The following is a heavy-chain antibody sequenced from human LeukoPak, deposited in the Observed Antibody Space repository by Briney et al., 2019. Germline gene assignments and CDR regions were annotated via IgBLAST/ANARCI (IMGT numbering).Heavy chain of an antibody. CDR2: IIPIFGIA. V-gene: IGHV1-69*04. CDR1: GRTFSSYA. J-gene: IGHJ5*02. D-gene: IGHD5-24*01. CDR3: ARAPRRDGYNSPTWFDP. Sequence: ASVKVSCKASGRTFSSYAISWVRQAPGQGLEWMGRIIPIFGIANYAQKFQGRVTITADKSTSTACMELSSLRSEDTAVYDCARAPRRDGYNSPTWFDPWGQGTLVTVSS.